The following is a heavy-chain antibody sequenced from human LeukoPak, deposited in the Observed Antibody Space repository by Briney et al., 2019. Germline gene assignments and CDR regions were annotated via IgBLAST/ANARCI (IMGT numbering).Heavy chain of an antibody. V-gene: IGHV1-46*01. CDR1: GYTFTSYY. CDR3: ARVVVDTRYDY. J-gene: IGHJ4*02. D-gene: IGHD2-15*01. Sequence: ASVKVSCKASGYTFTSYYMHWVRQAPGQGLEWMGIINPSGGSTNYAQKLQGRVTMTTDTSTSTAYMELRSLRSDDTAVYYCARVVVDTRYDYWGQGTLVTVSS. CDR2: INPSGGST.